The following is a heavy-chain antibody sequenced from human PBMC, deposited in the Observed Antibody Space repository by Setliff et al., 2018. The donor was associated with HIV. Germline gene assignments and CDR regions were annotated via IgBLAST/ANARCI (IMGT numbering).Heavy chain of an antibody. CDR3: ARAYFGSGIYY. CDR2: IYSSGST. J-gene: IGHJ4*02. Sequence: PSETLSLTCTVSGGSISSYYWSWIRQPPGKGLEWLGHIYSSGSTNYNPSLKSRVTISVDTSKNQFSLKLYSVTAADTAVYYCARAYFGSGIYYWGQGTLGTV. V-gene: IGHV4-4*09. CDR1: GGSISSYY. D-gene: IGHD3-10*01.